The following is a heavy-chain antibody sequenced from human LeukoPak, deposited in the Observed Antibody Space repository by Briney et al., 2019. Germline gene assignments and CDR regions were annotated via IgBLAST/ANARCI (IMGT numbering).Heavy chain of an antibody. CDR2: IYYSGST. Sequence: SETLYLTCTVSAYSISSGSYWGWIRQPPGKGLEWIGSIYYSGSTYYNPSLKSRVTISVDTSKNQFSLKLSSVTAADTAVYYCARPGDYAPYYYMDVWGKGTTVTVSS. CDR3: ARPGDYAPYYYMDV. CDR1: AYSISSGSY. D-gene: IGHD4-17*01. J-gene: IGHJ6*03. V-gene: IGHV4-38-2*02.